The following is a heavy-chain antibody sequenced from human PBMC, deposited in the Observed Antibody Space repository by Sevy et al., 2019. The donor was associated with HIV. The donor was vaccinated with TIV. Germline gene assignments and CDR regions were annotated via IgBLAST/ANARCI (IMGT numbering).Heavy chain of an antibody. CDR3: ARVGRGGYGSGNDYFDY. V-gene: IGHV1-69*13. CDR2: IIPIFGTA. CDR1: GGTFSRYT. J-gene: IGHJ4*02. D-gene: IGHD3-10*01. Sequence: ASVKVSCKASGGTFSRYTISWVRQAPGQGLEWMGGIIPIFGTANYAQKFQGRVTITADESTGTAYMELGCLRSDDTAVYYCARVGRGGYGSGNDYFDYWGQGTLVTVSS.